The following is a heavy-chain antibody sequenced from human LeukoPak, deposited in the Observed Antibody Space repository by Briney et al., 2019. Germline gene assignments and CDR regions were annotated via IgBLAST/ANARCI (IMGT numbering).Heavy chain of an antibody. D-gene: IGHD3-16*01. CDR1: GFTFSSYS. Sequence: GGSLRLSCSAYGFTFSSYSMNWVRQAPGKGLEWVSSISSSSSYIYYADSVKGRFTISRDNAKNSLYLQMNSLRAEDTAVYYCARDRSDYVWGRSFDYWGQGTLVTVSS. V-gene: IGHV3-21*01. J-gene: IGHJ4*02. CDR2: ISSSSSYI. CDR3: ARDRSDYVWGRSFDY.